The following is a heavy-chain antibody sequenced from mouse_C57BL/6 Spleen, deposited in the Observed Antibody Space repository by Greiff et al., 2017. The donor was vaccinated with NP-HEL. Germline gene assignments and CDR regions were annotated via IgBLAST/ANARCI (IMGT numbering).Heavy chain of an antibody. J-gene: IGHJ4*01. CDR1: GYTFTDYY. CDR2: INPNHGGT. V-gene: IGHV1-26*01. D-gene: IGHD2-5*01. Sequence: EVQLQQSGPELVKPGASVKISCKASGYTFTDYYMNWVKQSHGKSLEWIGDINPNHGGTSYNQKFKGKATLTVDKSSSTAYMERRSLTHEDSAVYYWAVYCSNYPDAMDYWGQGTSVTVCS. CDR3: AVYCSNYPDAMDY.